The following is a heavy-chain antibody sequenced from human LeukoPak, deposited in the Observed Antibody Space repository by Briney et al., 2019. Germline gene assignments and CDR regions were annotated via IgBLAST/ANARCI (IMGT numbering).Heavy chain of an antibody. V-gene: IGHV1-46*01. D-gene: IGHD6-13*01. CDR1: GYTFTSYY. Sequence: ASVKVSCKASGYTFTSYYMHWVRQAPGQGLEWMGIINPSGGSASYAQKFQGRVTMTRDMSTSTVYMELSSLRSEDTAVYYCAREAAAGTGLDYWGQGTLVTVSS. J-gene: IGHJ4*02. CDR2: INPSGGSA. CDR3: AREAAAGTGLDY.